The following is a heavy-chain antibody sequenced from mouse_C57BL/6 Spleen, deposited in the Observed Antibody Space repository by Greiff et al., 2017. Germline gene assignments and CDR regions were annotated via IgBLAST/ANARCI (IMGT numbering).Heavy chain of an antibody. CDR2: IHPTNSGT. CDR1: GYTFTSYW. J-gene: IGHJ1*03. Sequence: QVQLQQPGPELVKPGASVKLSCKASGYTFTSYWMHWVKQRPGQGLEWIGMIHPTNSGTNFNEKFKGKATLTVDKSSSTAYMQLSSLTSEDSAVYYCARGRILFFGVWGTGTTVTVSS. D-gene: IGHD5-2*01. V-gene: IGHV1-64*01. CDR3: ARGRILFFGV.